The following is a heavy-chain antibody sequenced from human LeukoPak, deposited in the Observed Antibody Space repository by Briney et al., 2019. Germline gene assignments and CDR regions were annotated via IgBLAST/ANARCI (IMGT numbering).Heavy chain of an antibody. CDR2: ISGSGGST. V-gene: IGHV3-23*01. Sequence: GGSLRLSCAAAGFIFSSYAMSWVRQAPGKGLEWVSAISGSGGSTYYADSVKGRFTISRDNSKNTLYLQMNSLRAEDTAVYYCARESGRRGYSYGTFDYWGQGTLVTVSS. CDR1: GFIFSSYA. CDR3: ARESGRRGYSYGTFDY. J-gene: IGHJ4*02. D-gene: IGHD5-18*01.